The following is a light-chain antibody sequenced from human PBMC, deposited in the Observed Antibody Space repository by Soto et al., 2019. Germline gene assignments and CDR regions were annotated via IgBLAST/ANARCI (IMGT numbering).Light chain of an antibody. Sequence: QSALTQPPSVSGAPGQRVTISCTGSSSNIGATYDVQWYQQLPGTAPKLLIYGNSNRPSGVPDRFSGSKSGTSASLAITGLQADDEADSYCQSYDSSLSAHYVFGTGTKVTVL. CDR2: GNS. CDR1: SSNIGATYD. V-gene: IGLV1-40*01. CDR3: QSYDSSLSAHYV. J-gene: IGLJ1*01.